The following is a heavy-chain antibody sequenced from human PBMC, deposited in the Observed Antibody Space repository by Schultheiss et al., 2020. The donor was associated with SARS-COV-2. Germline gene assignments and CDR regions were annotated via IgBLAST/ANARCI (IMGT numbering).Heavy chain of an antibody. D-gene: IGHD2-8*01. CDR2: IIPIFGTA. V-gene: IGHV1-69*13. CDR3: AREGAPMV. Sequence: SVKVSCKASGYTFTNYGINWVRQAPGQGLEWMGGIIPIFGTANYAQKFQGRVTITADESTSTAYMELSSLRAEDTAVYYCAREGAPMVWGQGTLVTVSS. CDR1: GYTFTNYG. J-gene: IGHJ4*02.